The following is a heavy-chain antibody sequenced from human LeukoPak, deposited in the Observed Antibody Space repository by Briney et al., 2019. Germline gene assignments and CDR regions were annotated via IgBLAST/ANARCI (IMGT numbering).Heavy chain of an antibody. V-gene: IGHV3-23*01. D-gene: IGHD3-22*01. CDR2: ISGSGGST. CDR3: ARVHDYYYDSSGYYGD. CDR1: GFTFSSYA. J-gene: IGHJ4*02. Sequence: PGGSLRLSCAASGFTFSSYAMSWVRQAPGKGLEWVSAISGSGGSTYYADSVKGRFTISRDNAKNSLYLQMNSLRAEDTAVYYCARVHDYYYDSSGYYGDWGQGTLVTVSS.